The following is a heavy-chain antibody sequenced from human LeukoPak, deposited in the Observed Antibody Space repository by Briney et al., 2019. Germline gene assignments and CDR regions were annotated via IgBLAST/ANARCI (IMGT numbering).Heavy chain of an antibody. J-gene: IGHJ4*02. D-gene: IGHD3-22*01. V-gene: IGHV3-30*02. CDR1: GFTFSSYG. Sequence: GGSLRLSCAASGFTFSSYGMHWVRQAPGKGMDRVAFIRYDGGNKYYADSVKVRFTISRDNSKNTMYLQMNSLRPEGTAVYYCAKDDYDSSGYYYKYFDYWGQGTLVTVSS. CDR2: IRYDGGNK. CDR3: AKDDYDSSGYYYKYFDY.